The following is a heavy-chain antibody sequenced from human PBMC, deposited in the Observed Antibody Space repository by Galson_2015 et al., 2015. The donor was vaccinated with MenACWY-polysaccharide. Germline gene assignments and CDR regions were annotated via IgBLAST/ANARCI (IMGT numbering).Heavy chain of an antibody. CDR3: ARDPKQEATTVPTGRFDY. J-gene: IGHJ4*02. CDR2: INTNTGNP. D-gene: IGHD4-17*01. V-gene: IGHV7-4-1*01. CDR1: GYTFTSYA. Sequence: SVKVSCKASGYTFTSYAINWVRQAPGQGLEWMGGINTNTGNPTYAQGFTGRFVFSLDASVSTAYLQIRSLKAEDTAVYYCARDPKQEATTVPTGRFDYWGQGTLVTVSS.